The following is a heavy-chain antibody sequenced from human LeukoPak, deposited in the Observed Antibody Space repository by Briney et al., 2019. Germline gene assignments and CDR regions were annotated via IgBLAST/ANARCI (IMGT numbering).Heavy chain of an antibody. CDR2: INPNSGGT. Sequence: ASVKVSCKASGYTFTGYYMHWVRQAPGLELEWMGWINPNSGGTNYAQKFQGRVTMTRDTSVSTAYMELSRLTSDDTAVYYCARWFVVPAAGEGYAFDIWGQGTMVTVSA. CDR3: ARWFVVPAAGEGYAFDI. J-gene: IGHJ3*02. CDR1: GYTFTGYY. D-gene: IGHD2-2*01. V-gene: IGHV1-2*02.